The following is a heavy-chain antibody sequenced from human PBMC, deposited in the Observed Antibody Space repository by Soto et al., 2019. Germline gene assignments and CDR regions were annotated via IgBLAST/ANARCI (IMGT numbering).Heavy chain of an antibody. CDR2: ISGSGGST. V-gene: IGHV3-23*01. D-gene: IGHD3-16*01. CDR3: AKLYGLRPFDY. CDR1: GFTFSSYA. J-gene: IGHJ4*02. Sequence: GGSLRLSCAASGFTFSSYAMSWVRQAPGKRREWVSAISGSGGSTYYADSVKGRFTISRDNSKNTLYLQMNSLRAEDTAVYYCAKLYGLRPFDYWGQGTLVTVSS.